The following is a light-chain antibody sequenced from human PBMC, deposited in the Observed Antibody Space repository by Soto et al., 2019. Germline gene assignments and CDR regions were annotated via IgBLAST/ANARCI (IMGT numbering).Light chain of an antibody. CDR1: SSDVGGYNY. CDR3: SSYTSSSTLPYV. V-gene: IGLV2-14*01. Sequence: QSVLTQPASVSESPGQSITISCTGTSSDVGGYNYVSWYQQHPGKAPKLMIYEVSNRPSGVSNRFSGSKSGNTASLTISGLQAEDEADYYCSSYTSSSTLPYVFGTGTKVTVL. CDR2: EVS. J-gene: IGLJ1*01.